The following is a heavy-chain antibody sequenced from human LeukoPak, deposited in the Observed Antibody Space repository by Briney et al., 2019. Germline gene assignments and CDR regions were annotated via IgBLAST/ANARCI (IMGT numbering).Heavy chain of an antibody. CDR2: IYHSGST. V-gene: IGHV4-30-2*01. D-gene: IGHD3-3*01. CDR3: ARSGYYNFDY. Sequence: KASETLSLTCAVSGGSISSGGYSWSWLRQPPGKGLEWIGYIYHSGSTYYNPSLKSRVTISVDRSKNQFSLKLSSVTAADTAVYYCARSGYYNFDYWGQGTLVTVSS. CDR1: GGSISSGGYS. J-gene: IGHJ4*02.